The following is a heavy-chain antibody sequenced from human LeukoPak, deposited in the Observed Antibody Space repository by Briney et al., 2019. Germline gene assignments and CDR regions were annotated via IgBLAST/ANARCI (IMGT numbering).Heavy chain of an antibody. J-gene: IGHJ4*02. CDR3: VREGYSGRYYLPFDD. D-gene: IGHD1-26*01. CDR2: VSSDGRNK. CDR1: GFMFGHYA. V-gene: IGHV3-30*04. Sequence: GGSLRLSCAASGFMFGHYAMHWARHAPGKGMELVARVSSDGRNKSYADSVTGRFIIFRDRFNNALFLQLNSLTSEGTAVYYCVREGYSGRYYLPFDDWGQGTLVTVSS.